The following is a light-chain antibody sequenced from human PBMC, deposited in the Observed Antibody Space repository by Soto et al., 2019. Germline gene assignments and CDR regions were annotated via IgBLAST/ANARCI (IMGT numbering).Light chain of an antibody. V-gene: IGKV1-33*01. CDR1: QDISNY. CDR3: QQYDNLPPKVFVEKPLT. CDR2: DAS. Sequence: DIQMTQSPSSLSASVGDRVTITCQASQDISNYLNWYQQKPGKAPKLLIYDASNLETGVPSRFSGSRSGTDFTFTISSLQPEDIATYYCQQYDNLPPKVFVEKPLTLGGGTKVDSK. J-gene: IGKJ4*01.